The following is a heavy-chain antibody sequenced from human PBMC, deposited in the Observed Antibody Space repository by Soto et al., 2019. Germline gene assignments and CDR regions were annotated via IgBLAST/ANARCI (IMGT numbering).Heavy chain of an antibody. J-gene: IGHJ4*02. CDR1: GYSFTIYW. V-gene: IGHV5-51*01. D-gene: IGHD3-22*01. CDR3: AGLDSSGYHLVDY. CDR2: IYPGDSET. Sequence: GESLKISCKGSGYSFTIYWIGWVRQMPGKGLEWMGTIYPGDSETTYSPSFQGQVTISADKSIRTAHLQWTSLKASDTAMYYCAGLDSSGYHLVDYWGQGTLVTVSS.